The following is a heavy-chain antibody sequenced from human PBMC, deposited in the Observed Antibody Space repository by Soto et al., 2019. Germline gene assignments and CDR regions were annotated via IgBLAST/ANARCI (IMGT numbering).Heavy chain of an antibody. CDR1: GYAFTSYG. D-gene: IGHD3-3*01. CDR3: GFGKYDFWRALGMDV. Sequence: QVQLVQSGAEVKKPGASVKVSCKASGYAFTSYGISWVRQAPGQGLEWMGWISAYNGNTNYAQKLQGRVTMTTDTSTSTAYMELRSLRSDDTAVYYCGFGKYDFWRALGMDVWGQGTTVTVSS. J-gene: IGHJ6*02. CDR2: ISAYNGNT. V-gene: IGHV1-18*04.